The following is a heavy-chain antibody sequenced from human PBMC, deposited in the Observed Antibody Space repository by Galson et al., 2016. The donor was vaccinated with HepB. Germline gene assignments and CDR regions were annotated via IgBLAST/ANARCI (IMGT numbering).Heavy chain of an antibody. D-gene: IGHD2-15*01. CDR3: ARGLLYDGFDM. V-gene: IGHV4-59*08. CDR2: IYYSGCT. Sequence: SETLSLTCTVSGGSIRSYYWSWIRQPPGKGLEWLGYIYYSGCTNYNSSLKRRVTISVDTFKKQFSLKLSSVTAADTAVYYCARGLLYDGFDMWGQGTMVTVSS. CDR1: GGSIRSYY. J-gene: IGHJ3*02.